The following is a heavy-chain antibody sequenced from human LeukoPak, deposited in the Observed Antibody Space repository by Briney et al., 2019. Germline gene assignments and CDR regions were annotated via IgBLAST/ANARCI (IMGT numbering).Heavy chain of an antibody. J-gene: IGHJ4*02. D-gene: IGHD3-9*01. V-gene: IGHV3-21*01. Sequence: GGSLRLSCAASGFTFSSYSMNWVRQAPGKGLEWVSSISSSSSYIYYADSVKGRFTISRDNAKNSLYLQMNSLRAEDTAVYYCASGYDILTGTIEPLDYWAREPWSPSPQ. CDR1: GFTFSSYS. CDR2: ISSSSSYI. CDR3: ASGYDILTGTIEPLDY.